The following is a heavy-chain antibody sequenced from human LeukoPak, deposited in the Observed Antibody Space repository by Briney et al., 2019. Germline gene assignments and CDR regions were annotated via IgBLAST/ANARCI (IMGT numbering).Heavy chain of an antibody. CDR2: IYYSGST. CDR1: GGSISNRIYY. J-gene: IGHJ4*02. D-gene: IGHD5-12*01. Sequence: PSETLSLTCTVSGGSISNRIYYWGWIRQPPGKGLEWIGYIYYSGSTNYNPSLKSRVTISVDTSKNQFSLKLSSVTAADTAVYYCARGAYSGYDSGVGKFDYWGQGTLVTVSS. CDR3: ARGAYSGYDSGVGKFDY. V-gene: IGHV4-61*05.